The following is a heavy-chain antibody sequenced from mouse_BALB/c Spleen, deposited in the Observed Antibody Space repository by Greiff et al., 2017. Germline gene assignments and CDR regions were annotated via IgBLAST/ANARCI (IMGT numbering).Heavy chain of an antibody. CDR2: ISYSGST. V-gene: IGHV3-2*02. Sequence: EVKLMESGPGLVKPSQSLSLTCTVTGYSITSDYAWNWIRQFPGNKLEWMGYISYSGSTSYNPSLKSRISITRDTSKNQFFLQLNSVTTEDTATYYCARGPLYGSSSWFAYWGQGTLVTVSA. CDR1: GYSITSDYA. D-gene: IGHD1-1*01. J-gene: IGHJ3*01. CDR3: ARGPLYGSSSWFAY.